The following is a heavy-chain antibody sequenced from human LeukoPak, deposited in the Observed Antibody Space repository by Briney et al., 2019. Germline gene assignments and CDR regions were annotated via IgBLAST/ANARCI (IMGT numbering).Heavy chain of an antibody. J-gene: IGHJ4*02. CDR2: IRSSGDMI. CDR1: GFTLNSYS. CDR3: VRERDALDY. V-gene: IGHV3-48*02. Sequence: GGSLRLSCAASGFTLNSYSMNWVRQAPGKGLEWVSYIRSSGDMIYYADSVKGRFTISRDIAKNSVYLQMNSLRDEDTAVYYCVRERDALDYWGRGTPATVS.